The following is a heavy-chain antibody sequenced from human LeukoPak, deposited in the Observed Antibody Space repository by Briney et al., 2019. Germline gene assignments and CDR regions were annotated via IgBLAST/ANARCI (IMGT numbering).Heavy chain of an antibody. CDR2: ISYDGSNK. J-gene: IGHJ4*02. Sequence: XRQAPDKGLEWVAVISYDGSNKYYADSVKGRFTISRDNSKNTLYLQMNSLRAEDTAVYYCARDLGYWGQGTLVTVSS. V-gene: IGHV3-30-3*01. CDR3: ARDLGY.